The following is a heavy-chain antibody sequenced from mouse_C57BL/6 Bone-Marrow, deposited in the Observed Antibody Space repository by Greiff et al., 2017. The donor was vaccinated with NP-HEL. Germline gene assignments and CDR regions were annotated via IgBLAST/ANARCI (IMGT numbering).Heavy chain of an antibody. Sequence: VQLQQPGAELVKPGASVKLSCKASGYTFTSYWMHWVKQRPGQGLEWIGMIHPNSGSTNYNEKFKSKATLTVDKSSSTAYMQLSSLTSEDSAVYYCARSGLRQERPWFAYWGQGTLVTVSA. CDR2: IHPNSGST. CDR3: ARSGLRQERPWFAY. D-gene: IGHD2-4*01. J-gene: IGHJ3*01. V-gene: IGHV1-64*01. CDR1: GYTFTSYW.